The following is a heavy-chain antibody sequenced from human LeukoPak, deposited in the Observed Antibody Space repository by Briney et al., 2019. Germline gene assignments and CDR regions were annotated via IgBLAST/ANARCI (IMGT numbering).Heavy chain of an antibody. CDR3: AKARNVLRYFDWLPDY. D-gene: IGHD3-9*01. V-gene: IGHV3-23*01. CDR1: GFTFSISA. J-gene: IGHJ4*02. CDR2: ISGSGRTT. Sequence: GGSLRLSCAASGFTFSISAINWVRQAPGKGLEWISCISGSGRTTYYADSVKGRFTISRDNSKNTLYLQMNSLRAEDTAVYYCAKARNVLRYFDWLPDYWGQGTLVTVSS.